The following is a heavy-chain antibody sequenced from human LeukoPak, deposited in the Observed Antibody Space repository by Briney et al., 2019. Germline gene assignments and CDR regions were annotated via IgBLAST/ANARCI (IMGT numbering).Heavy chain of an antibody. CDR1: GLTVNGNY. D-gene: IGHD1-26*01. CDR3: TRVVMGASDY. J-gene: IGHJ4*02. CDR2: IFAGGRT. V-gene: IGHV3-66*02. Sequence: GGSLRLSCAASGLTVNGNYMNWVRQAPGKGLEWVSVIFAGGRTHYADSAKGRFTISRANSKSALSLQMTNLRVEDTAVYYCTRVVMGASDYWGQGTLVTVAS.